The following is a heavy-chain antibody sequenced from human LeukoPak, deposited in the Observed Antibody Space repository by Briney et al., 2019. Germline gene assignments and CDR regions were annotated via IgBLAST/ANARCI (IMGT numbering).Heavy chain of an antibody. CDR1: GFTFDDYA. CDR3: ACGDYAFDY. V-gene: IGHV3-9*01. CDR2: ISWNSGSI. J-gene: IGHJ4*02. Sequence: QPGRSLRLSCAASGFTFDDYAMHWVRQAPGKGLEWVSGISWNSGSIGYADSVKGRFTISRDNAKNSLYLQMNSLRAEDTALYYCACGDYAFDYWGQGTLVTVSS. D-gene: IGHD4-17*01.